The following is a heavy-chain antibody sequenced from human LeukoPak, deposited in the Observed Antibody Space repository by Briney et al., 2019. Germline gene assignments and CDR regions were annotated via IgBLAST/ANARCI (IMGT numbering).Heavy chain of an antibody. CDR3: ARERYCSGGSCYSL. D-gene: IGHD2-15*01. J-gene: IGHJ4*02. CDR2: IIPIFGTA. Sequence: SVRVSCKASGGTFSSYAISWVRQAPGQGLEWMGGIIPIFGTANYAQKFQGRVTITADESTSTAYMELSSLRSEDTAVYYCARERYCSGGSCYSLWGQGTLVTVSS. CDR1: GGTFSSYA. V-gene: IGHV1-69*13.